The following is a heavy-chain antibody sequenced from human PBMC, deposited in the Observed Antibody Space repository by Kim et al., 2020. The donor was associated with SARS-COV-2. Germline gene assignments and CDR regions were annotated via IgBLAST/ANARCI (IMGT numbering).Heavy chain of an antibody. CDR3: ARAATVTTENWFDP. J-gene: IGHJ5*02. D-gene: IGHD4-17*01. CDR2: ISAYNGNT. CDR1: GYTLTSYG. Sequence: ASVKVSCKASGYTLTSYGISWVRQAPGQGLEWMGWISAYNGNTNYAQKLQGRVTMTTDTSTSTAYMELRSLRSDDTAVYYCARAATVTTENWFDPWGQGTLVTVSS. V-gene: IGHV1-18*01.